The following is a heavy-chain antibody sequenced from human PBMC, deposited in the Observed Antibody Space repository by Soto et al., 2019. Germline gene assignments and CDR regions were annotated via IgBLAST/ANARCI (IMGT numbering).Heavy chain of an antibody. CDR2: MNPNSGNT. V-gene: IGHV1-8*01. Sequence: ASVKVSCKASGYTFTSYDINWVRQATGQGLEWMGWMNPNSGNTGYAQKFQGRVTMTRNTSISTAYMELSSLRSEDTAVYYCARGVGYCTNGVCYINWFDPWGQGTLVTVSS. D-gene: IGHD2-8*01. J-gene: IGHJ5*02. CDR1: GYTFTSYD. CDR3: ARGVGYCTNGVCYINWFDP.